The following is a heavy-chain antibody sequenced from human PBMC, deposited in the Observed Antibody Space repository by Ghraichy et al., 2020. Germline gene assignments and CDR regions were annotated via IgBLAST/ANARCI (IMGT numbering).Heavy chain of an antibody. Sequence: SETLSLTCTVSGGSISSSSYYWGWIRQPPGKGLEWIGSIYYSGSTYYNPSLKSRVTISVDTSKNQFSLKLSSVTAADTAVYYCAHYYDMDWYFDLWGRGTLVTVSS. CDR3: AHYYDMDWYFDL. V-gene: IGHV4-39*01. CDR2: IYYSGST. CDR1: GGSISSSSYY. D-gene: IGHD3-22*01. J-gene: IGHJ2*01.